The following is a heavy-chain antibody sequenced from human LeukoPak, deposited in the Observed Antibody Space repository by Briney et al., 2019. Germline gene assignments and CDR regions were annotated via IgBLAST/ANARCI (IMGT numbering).Heavy chain of an antibody. J-gene: IGHJ4*02. Sequence: SETLSLTCIVSGGSISSSDYYWGWIRQAPGKGLEWIGNIYYSGSTYYNPSLKSRVTISVDTSNNQFSLKLSSVTAADTAVYYCARWVATPRGYFDYWGQGTLVTVSS. CDR3: ARWVATPRGYFDY. CDR2: IYYSGST. V-gene: IGHV4-39*01. D-gene: IGHD5-12*01. CDR1: GGSISSSDYY.